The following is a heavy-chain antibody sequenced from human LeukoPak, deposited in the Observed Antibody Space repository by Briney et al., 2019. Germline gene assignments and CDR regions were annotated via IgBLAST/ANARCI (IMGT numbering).Heavy chain of an antibody. CDR2: ISYSGVT. V-gene: IGHV4-39*07. Sequence: SETLSLTCTVSGGSLRSNDYYWGSIRQPPGKGLEWIGSISYSGVTYYNPSLKSRVTSSVDTSKNQFSLRLSSVTAADTAVYYCARSLQWLLRYFDSWGQGTLVTVSS. CDR3: ARSLQWLLRYFDS. D-gene: IGHD6-19*01. J-gene: IGHJ4*02. CDR1: GGSLRSNDYY.